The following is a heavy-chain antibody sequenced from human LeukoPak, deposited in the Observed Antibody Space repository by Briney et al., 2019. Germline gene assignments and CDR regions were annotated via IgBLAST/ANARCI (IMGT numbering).Heavy chain of an antibody. CDR1: GFTFSSYW. V-gene: IGHV3-74*01. J-gene: IGHJ4*02. Sequence: PGGSLRLSCAASGFTFSSYWMHWVRQAPGKELVWVSRIDSDGRSTNYADSVKGRFTISRDNAKNTLYLQMNSLRAEDTAVYYCAKVAPVTTVTTYLDYWGQGSLVTVSS. D-gene: IGHD4-17*01. CDR2: IDSDGRST. CDR3: AKVAPVTTVTTYLDY.